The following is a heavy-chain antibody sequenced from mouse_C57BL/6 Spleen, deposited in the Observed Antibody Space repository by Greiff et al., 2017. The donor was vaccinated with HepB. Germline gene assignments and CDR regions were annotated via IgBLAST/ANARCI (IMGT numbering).Heavy chain of an antibody. D-gene: IGHD1-1*01. CDR3: TRDYGSSYGFAY. CDR1: GFTFSNYW. CDR2: IRLKSDNYAT. Sequence: EVKLEESGGGLVQPGGSMKLSCVASGFTFSNYWMNWVRQSPEKGLEWVAQIRLKSDNYATHYAESVKGRFTISRDDSKSSVYLQMNNLRAEDTGIYYCTRDYGSSYGFAYWGQGTLVTVSA. V-gene: IGHV6-3*01. J-gene: IGHJ3*01.